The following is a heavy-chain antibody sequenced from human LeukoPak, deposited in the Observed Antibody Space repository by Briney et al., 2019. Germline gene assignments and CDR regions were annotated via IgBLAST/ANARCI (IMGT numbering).Heavy chain of an antibody. Sequence: SETLSLTCAVFGGSISSSNWWSWVRQPPGKGLEWIGEIYHSGSTNYNPSLKSRVTISVDKSKNQFSLKLSSVTAADTAVYYCARGSLGYCSSTSCYGGFDYWGQGTLVTVSS. J-gene: IGHJ4*02. CDR2: IYHSGST. V-gene: IGHV4-4*02. CDR3: ARGSLGYCSSTSCYGGFDY. CDR1: GGSISSSNW. D-gene: IGHD2-2*01.